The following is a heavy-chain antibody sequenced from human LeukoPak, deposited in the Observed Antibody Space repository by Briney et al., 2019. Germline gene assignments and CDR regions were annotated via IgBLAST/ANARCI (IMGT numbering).Heavy chain of an antibody. Sequence: ASVKVSCKASGYTFTSYGISWVRQAPGQGLEWMGWISAYNGNTNYAQKLQGRVTMTTDTSTSTAYMELRSLRSDDTAVYYCARRSSSEKGDYNWFDPWGQGTLVTVSS. D-gene: IGHD6-6*01. CDR1: GYTFTSYG. CDR3: ARRSSSEKGDYNWFDP. CDR2: ISAYNGNT. V-gene: IGHV1-18*01. J-gene: IGHJ5*02.